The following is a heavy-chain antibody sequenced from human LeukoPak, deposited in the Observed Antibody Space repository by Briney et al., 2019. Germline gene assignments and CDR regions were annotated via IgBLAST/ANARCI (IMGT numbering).Heavy chain of an antibody. V-gene: IGHV4-59*11. CDR1: GGSISSHY. CDR3: ARGVTPYSYMDV. D-gene: IGHD4-23*01. CDR2: IYYSGST. Sequence: SETLSLTCTVSGGSISSHYWSWIRQPPGKGLEWIGYIYYSGSTNHNPSLQSRVTISVDTSKNQFSLKLSSVTAADTAVYYCARGVTPYSYMDVWGKGTTVTVSS. J-gene: IGHJ6*03.